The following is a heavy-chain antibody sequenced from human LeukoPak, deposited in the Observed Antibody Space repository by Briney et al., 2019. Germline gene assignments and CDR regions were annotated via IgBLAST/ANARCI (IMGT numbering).Heavy chain of an antibody. CDR1: GGSINSYY. J-gene: IGHJ4*02. Sequence: SETLSLTCTVSGGSINSYYWSWIRQPPGKGLECIGYIHYTGSTNYNPSLKSRVTISVDTSKNQFSLKLSSVTAADTAVYYCARDVGATPGYFDYWGQGTLVTVSS. CDR2: IHYTGST. CDR3: ARDVGATPGYFDY. V-gene: IGHV4-59*01. D-gene: IGHD1-26*01.